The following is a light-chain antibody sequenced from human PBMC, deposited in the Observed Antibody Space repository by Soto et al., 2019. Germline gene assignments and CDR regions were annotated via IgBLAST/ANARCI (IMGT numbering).Light chain of an antibody. CDR3: QHYDTSSRYT. CDR2: KVS. CDR1: QSLVYSDGNTY. J-gene: IGKJ2*01. Sequence: DVVMTQSPLSLPVTLGQPASISCRSSQSLVYSDGNTYLNWFQQRPGQSPRRLIYKVSNRDSGVPDRFSGSRSGTEFTLTISSLQPDDFATYYCQHYDTSSRYTFGQGTKVDIK. V-gene: IGKV2-30*01.